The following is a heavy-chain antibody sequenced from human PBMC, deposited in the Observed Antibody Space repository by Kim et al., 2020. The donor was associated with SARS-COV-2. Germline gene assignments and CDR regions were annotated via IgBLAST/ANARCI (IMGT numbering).Heavy chain of an antibody. J-gene: IGHJ2*01. Sequence: SVKVSCKASGGTFSSYAISWVRQAPGQGLEWMGRINPNLGIANYAQKFQGRVTITADKSTSTAYMELSSLRYEDTAVYYCARDVEMATIRGYGDFDLWG. CDR1: GGTFSSYA. D-gene: IGHD5-12*01. CDR3: ARDVEMATIRGYGDFDL. V-gene: IGHV1-69*04. CDR2: INPNLGIA.